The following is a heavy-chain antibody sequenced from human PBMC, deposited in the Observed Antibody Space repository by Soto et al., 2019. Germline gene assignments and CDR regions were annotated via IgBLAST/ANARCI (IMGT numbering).Heavy chain of an antibody. Sequence: PSETLSLTCTVSGGSISSAAYYWSWIRQHPGKGLEWIGYVSHSGSTYYNPSLKSRVIISVDTSKNQFSLSLTSVIAADTAVYYCAREYTYGSNFFDCWGQGALVTVSS. CDR3: AREYTYGSNFFDC. V-gene: IGHV4-31*03. CDR2: VSHSGST. J-gene: IGHJ4*02. D-gene: IGHD5-18*01. CDR1: GGSISSAAYY.